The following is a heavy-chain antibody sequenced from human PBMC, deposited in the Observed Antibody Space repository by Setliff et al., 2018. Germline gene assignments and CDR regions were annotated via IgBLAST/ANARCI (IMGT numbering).Heavy chain of an antibody. CDR3: ARVGVPSGQNLHKNSLSHSLPVHRNIAPCPRLPGDSFANTLNSWRYL. Sequence: ASVKVSCKASGYTFTGYSIHWVRQAPGQGLEWMGWITPNSGGTNYAQKFKGRVTMTRDTSITTVHMELRRLTSDDTAIYYCARVGVPSGQNLHKNSLSHSLPVHRNIAPCPRLPGDSFANTLNSWRYLW. J-gene: IGHJ2*01. CDR2: ITPNSGGT. CDR1: GYTFTGYS. D-gene: IGHD2-15*01. V-gene: IGHV1-2*02.